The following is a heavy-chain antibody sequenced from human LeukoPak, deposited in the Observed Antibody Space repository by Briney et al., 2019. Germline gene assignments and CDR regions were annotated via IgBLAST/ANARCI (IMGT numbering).Heavy chain of an antibody. CDR1: GGSFSGYY. D-gene: IGHD3-22*01. CDR2: INHSGST. CDR3: ARRRKYYYDSSGYYYGHNWFDP. J-gene: IGHJ5*02. V-gene: IGHV4-34*01. Sequence: PSETLSLTCAVYGGSFSGYYWSWIRQPPGKGLEWIGEINHSGSTNYNPSLKSRVTISVDTSKNQFSLKLSSVTAADTAVYYCARRRKYYYDSSGYYYGHNWFDPWGQGTLVTVSS.